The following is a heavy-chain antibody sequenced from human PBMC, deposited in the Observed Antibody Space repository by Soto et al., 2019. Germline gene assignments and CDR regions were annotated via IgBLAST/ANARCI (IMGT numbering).Heavy chain of an antibody. Sequence: EASVKVSCKASGYTFTSYAMHWVRQAPGQRLEWMGWINAGNGNTKYSQKFQGRVTITRDTSASTAYMELSSLRSEDTAVYYCAAPYSSSQYYYYGMDVWGQGTTVTVSS. D-gene: IGHD6-6*01. V-gene: IGHV1-3*01. CDR2: INAGNGNT. CDR3: AAPYSSSQYYYYGMDV. CDR1: GYTFTSYA. J-gene: IGHJ6*02.